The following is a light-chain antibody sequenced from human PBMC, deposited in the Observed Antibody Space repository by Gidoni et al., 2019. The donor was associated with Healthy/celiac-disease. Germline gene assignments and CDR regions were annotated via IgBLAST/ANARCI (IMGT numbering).Light chain of an antibody. J-gene: IGKJ4*01. CDR2: CAS. V-gene: IGKV3-20*01. CDR3: QQYGSSPALT. CDR1: QSVRSSY. Sequence: DIVLTQSPGTLSLAPGETATISCRASQSVRSSYLAWYQQKPGQAPRLLIYCASSRATGIPDRFSGSGSGTDFTLTISRLEPEDFAVYYCQQYGSSPALTFXGXTKVEIK.